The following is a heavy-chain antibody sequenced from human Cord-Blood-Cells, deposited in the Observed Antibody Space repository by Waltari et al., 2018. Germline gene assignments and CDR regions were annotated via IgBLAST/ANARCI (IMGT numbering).Heavy chain of an antibody. CDR2: IYYSGST. Sequence: QVQLQESGPGLETPSATLSLTCTVSGGSISRSYWSWIRQPPGKGLEWIGYIYYSGSTNYNPSLKSRVTISVDTSKNQFSLKLSSVTAADTAVYYCARVRGYSGYDAFDIWGQGTMVTVSS. CDR3: ARVRGYSGYDAFDI. D-gene: IGHD5-12*01. V-gene: IGHV4-59*01. CDR1: GGSISRSY. J-gene: IGHJ3*02.